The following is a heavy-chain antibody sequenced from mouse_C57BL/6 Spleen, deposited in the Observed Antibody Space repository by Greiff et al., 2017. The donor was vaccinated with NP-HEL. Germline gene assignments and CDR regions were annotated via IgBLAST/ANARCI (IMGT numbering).Heavy chain of an antibody. CDR1: GFSLTSYG. CDR3: ARNGFYYGNYFDY. J-gene: IGHJ2*01. CDR2: IWSGGST. V-gene: IGHV2-2*01. Sequence: VKLEESGPGLVQPSQSLSITCTVSGFSLTSYGVHWVRQSPGKGLEWLGVIWSGGSTDYNAAFISRLSISKDNSKSQVFFKMNSLQADDTAIYYCARNGFYYGNYFDYWGQGTTLTVSS. D-gene: IGHD2-1*01.